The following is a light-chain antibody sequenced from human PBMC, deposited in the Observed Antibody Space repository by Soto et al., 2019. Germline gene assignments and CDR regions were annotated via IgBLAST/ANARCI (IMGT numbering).Light chain of an antibody. V-gene: IGLV2-8*01. CDR2: DVT. J-gene: IGLJ2*01. Sequence: QSVLTQPPSASGSPGQSVTISCTGSSNDIGGHNYVSWYQQHPGRAPKLMIYDVTKRPSGAPDRFTGSRSGNTASLTVSGLQADDEADYYCSSYAGTSNLVFGGGTKVTVL. CDR1: SNDIGGHNY. CDR3: SSYAGTSNLV.